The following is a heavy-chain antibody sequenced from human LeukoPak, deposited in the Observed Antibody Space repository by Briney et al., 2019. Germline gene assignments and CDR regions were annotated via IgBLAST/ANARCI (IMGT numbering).Heavy chain of an antibody. CDR2: ISSSSSYI. J-gene: IGHJ4*02. D-gene: IGHD5-18*01. CDR3: AREIYSGYSYGFGSRY. Sequence: PGGSLRLSCAASGFTFSSYSMNWVRQAPGKGLEWVSSISSSSSYIYYADSVKGRFTISRDNAKNSLYLQMNSLRAEDTAVYYCAREIYSGYSYGFGSRYWGQGTLVTVSS. CDR1: GFTFSSYS. V-gene: IGHV3-21*01.